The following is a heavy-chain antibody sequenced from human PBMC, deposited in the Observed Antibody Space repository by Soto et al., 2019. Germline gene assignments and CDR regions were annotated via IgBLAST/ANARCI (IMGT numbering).Heavy chain of an antibody. Sequence: LPETLSLTCTVSGGSMRNVYWSWIRQPPGKRLEWIGIIFHSGNAKYNPSLKSRVTISIDTSKSQFSLSLDSVTAADTAVYFCARAHAPTLPFDYWGLGTLVTVSS. V-gene: IGHV4-59*01. D-gene: IGHD2-15*01. CDR3: ARAHAPTLPFDY. CDR1: GGSMRNVY. CDR2: IFHSGNA. J-gene: IGHJ4*01.